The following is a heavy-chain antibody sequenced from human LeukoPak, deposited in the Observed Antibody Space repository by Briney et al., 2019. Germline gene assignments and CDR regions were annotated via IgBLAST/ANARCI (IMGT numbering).Heavy chain of an antibody. V-gene: IGHV4-59*12. CDR3: ARSGVFDYYDSSGQCFDY. CDR1: GGSISSYY. CDR2: IYYSGST. J-gene: IGHJ4*02. D-gene: IGHD3-22*01. Sequence: SETLSLTCTVSGGSISSYYWSWIRQPPGKGLEWIGCIYYSGSTNYNPSLKSRVTISVDTSKNQFSLKLSSVTAADTAVYYCARSGVFDYYDSSGQCFDYWGQGTLVTVSS.